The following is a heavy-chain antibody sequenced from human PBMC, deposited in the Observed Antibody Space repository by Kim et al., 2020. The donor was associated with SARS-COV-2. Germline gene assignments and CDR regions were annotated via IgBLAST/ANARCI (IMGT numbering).Heavy chain of an antibody. D-gene: IGHD5-18*01. V-gene: IGHV4-39*07. CDR3: ASLEWIQSWFDP. Sequence: YSTPSLKGRVTISVDTSKNQFSLKLSSVTAADTAVYYCASLEWIQSWFDPWGQGTLVTVSS. J-gene: IGHJ5*02.